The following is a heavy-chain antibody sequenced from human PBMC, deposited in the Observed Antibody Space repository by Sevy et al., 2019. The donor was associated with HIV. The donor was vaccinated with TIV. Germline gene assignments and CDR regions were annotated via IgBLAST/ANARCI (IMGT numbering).Heavy chain of an antibody. CDR3: ARAAYYCSTTSCYIDY. J-gene: IGHJ4*02. V-gene: IGHV3-21*01. CDR1: GFTFSTYT. D-gene: IGHD2-2*02. CDR2: ISSSSSYI. Sequence: GGSLRLSCAASGFTFSTYTMNWVRQAPGKGLEWVSSISSSSSYIYYADSVKGRFTISRDNAKNSLYLQMNSLRVEDTAVYYCARAAYYCSTTSCYIDYWGQGTLFTVSS.